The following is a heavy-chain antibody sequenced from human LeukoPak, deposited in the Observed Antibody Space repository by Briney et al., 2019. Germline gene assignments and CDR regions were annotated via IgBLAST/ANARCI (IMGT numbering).Heavy chain of an antibody. D-gene: IGHD3-3*01. CDR3: AKARFLEWSDAFDI. V-gene: IGHV1-2*02. CDR2: INPNSGGT. Sequence: GASVKVSCKASGYTFTGYYMHWVRQAPGQGLEWMGWINPNSGGTNYAQKFQGRVTMTRDTSISTAYVELSRLRSDDTAVYYCAKARFLEWSDAFDIWGQGTMVTVSS. CDR1: GYTFTGYY. J-gene: IGHJ3*02.